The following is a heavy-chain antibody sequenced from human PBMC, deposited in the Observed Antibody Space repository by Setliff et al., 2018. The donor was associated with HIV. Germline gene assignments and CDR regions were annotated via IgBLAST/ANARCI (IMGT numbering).Heavy chain of an antibody. V-gene: IGHV4-39*07. J-gene: IGHJ4*02. D-gene: IGHD4-17*01. CDR1: GGSISSSNYY. Sequence: SETLSLTCTVSGGSISSSNYYWGWIRQPPGKGLEWIATIPHNGGTYYNPDPSLTGRVTISLDTSKNQSSLKLAFVTAADTAVYYCARYSTLTTNFDYWGQGTQVTVSS. CDR2: IPHNGGT. CDR3: ARYSTLTTNFDY.